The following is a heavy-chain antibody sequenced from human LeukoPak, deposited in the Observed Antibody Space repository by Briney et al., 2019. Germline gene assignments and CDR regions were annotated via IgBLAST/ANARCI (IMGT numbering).Heavy chain of an antibody. D-gene: IGHD3-10*01. CDR3: ARQSRDGSKTRGYYFDF. J-gene: IGHJ4*02. V-gene: IGHV1-2*02. CDR2: INPNSGGT. Sequence: ASVKVSCKASGYTSTGQYIHWVRQAPGQGPEWMGWINPNSGGTNYAQKFQGRVTMTRDTSISTAYMEVSSLRSDDTAVYYCARQSRDGSKTRGYYFDFWGQGSLVTVSS. CDR1: GYTSTGQY.